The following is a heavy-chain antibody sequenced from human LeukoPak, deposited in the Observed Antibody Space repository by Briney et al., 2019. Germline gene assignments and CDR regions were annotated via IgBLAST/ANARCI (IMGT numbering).Heavy chain of an antibody. CDR2: TSGSGVNS. D-gene: IGHD5-12*01. CDR1: GFTFSSYS. Sequence: GGSLRLSCAASGFTFSSYSMNWVRQAPGKGLEWVAATSGSGVNSYYADSVRGRFTISRDNSQNTLYLQMDSLRAEDTAFYCAKEYSGYDFDYWGQGTLVTVSS. J-gene: IGHJ4*02. CDR3: AKEYSGYDFDY. V-gene: IGHV3-23*01.